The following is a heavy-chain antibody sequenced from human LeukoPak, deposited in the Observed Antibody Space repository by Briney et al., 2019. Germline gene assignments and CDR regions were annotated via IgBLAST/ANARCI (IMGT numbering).Heavy chain of an antibody. J-gene: IGHJ6*03. CDR3: AKRWRGSGSYYKNYMDV. D-gene: IGHD3-10*01. V-gene: IGHV3-30*02. Sequence: GGSLRLSCAASGFTFSSYGMYWVRQAPGKGLEWVTFIRYDGTTQFYADSVKGRFTISRDNSKNTLYLQMDSLRVEDTALYFCAKRWRGSGSYYKNYMDVWGKGTTVTISS. CDR2: IRYDGTTQ. CDR1: GFTFSSYG.